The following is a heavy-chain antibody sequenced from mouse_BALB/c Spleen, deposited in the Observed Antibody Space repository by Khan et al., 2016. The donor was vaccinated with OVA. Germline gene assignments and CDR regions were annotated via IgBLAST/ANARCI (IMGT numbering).Heavy chain of an antibody. V-gene: IGHV5-9-3*01. CDR2: ISSGGHYT. J-gene: IGHJ4*01. D-gene: IGHD2-2*01. CDR1: GFTFSSYA. Sequence: EVELVESGGGLVKPGGSLKLSCSASGFTFSSYAMSCVRQTPEKRLELVATISSGGHYTFYPDSVKGRFTISRDNARNTLYLQMSSLRSEDTAMYYCARSLVDYHAMDYWGQGTSVTVSS. CDR3: ARSLVDYHAMDY.